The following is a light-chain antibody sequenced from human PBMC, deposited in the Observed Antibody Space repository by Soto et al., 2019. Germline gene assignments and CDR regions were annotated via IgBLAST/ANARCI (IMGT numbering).Light chain of an antibody. Sequence: QLVLTQSSSASASLGSSVKLTCTLSSGHSGYIIAWHQQQPGKAPRYLMKLEGSGSYNKGSGVPDRFSGSTSGADRYLTISNLQFEDEADYYCENWDRNTQVFGGGTKLTVL. J-gene: IGLJ3*02. CDR3: ENWDRNTQV. CDR2: LEGSGSY. V-gene: IGLV4-60*02. CDR1: SGHSGYI.